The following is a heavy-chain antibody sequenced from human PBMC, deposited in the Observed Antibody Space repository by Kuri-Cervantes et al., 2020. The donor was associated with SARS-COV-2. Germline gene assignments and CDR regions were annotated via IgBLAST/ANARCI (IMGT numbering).Heavy chain of an antibody. Sequence: GGSLRLSCAVSGFTFSSYAMSWVRQAPGKGLEWVANIKQDGSEKYYVDSVKGRFTISRDNAKNSLYLQMNSLRAEDTAVYYCASYSERAMDVWGKGTTVTVSS. J-gene: IGHJ6*04. V-gene: IGHV3-7*01. CDR2: IKQDGSEK. CDR1: GFTFSSYA. D-gene: IGHD6-13*01. CDR3: ASYSERAMDV.